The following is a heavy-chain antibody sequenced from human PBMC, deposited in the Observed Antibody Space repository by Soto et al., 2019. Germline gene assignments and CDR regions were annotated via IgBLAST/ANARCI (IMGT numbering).Heavy chain of an antibody. CDR2: TYYRSKWYN. CDR1: GDSVSSNSAA. J-gene: IGHJ6*02. V-gene: IGHV6-1*01. Sequence: SQTLSLTCAISGDSVSSNSAAWNWIRQSPSRGLEWLGRTYYRSKWYNDYAVSVKSRITINPDTSKNQFSLQLNSVTPEDTAVYYCARGYYDVWSGYVGARYYYYGMDVWGQATTVTVSS. CDR3: ARGYYDVWSGYVGARYYYYGMDV. D-gene: IGHD3-3*01.